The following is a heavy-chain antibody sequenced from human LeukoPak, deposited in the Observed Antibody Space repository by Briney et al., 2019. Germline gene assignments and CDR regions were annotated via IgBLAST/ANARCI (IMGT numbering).Heavy chain of an antibody. J-gene: IGHJ4*02. V-gene: IGHV4-59*01. D-gene: IGHD3-22*01. CDR2: IYYSGST. CDR1: GGSISSYY. Sequence: SETLSLTCTVSGGSISSYYWSWIRQPPGKGLEWIGYIYYSGSTYYNPSLKSRVTISVDTSKNQFSLKLSSVTAADTAVYYCASTTTYYYDSSGYPIPQFDYWGQGTLVTVSS. CDR3: ASTTTYYYDSSGYPIPQFDY.